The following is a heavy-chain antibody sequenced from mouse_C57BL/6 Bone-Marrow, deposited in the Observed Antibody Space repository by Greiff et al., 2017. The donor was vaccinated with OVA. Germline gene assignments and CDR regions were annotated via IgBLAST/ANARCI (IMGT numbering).Heavy chain of an antibody. CDR1: GFTFSSYT. J-gene: IGHJ2*01. CDR3: ARRRDYDRGVYYFDY. Sequence: EVKLQESGGGLVKPGGSLKLSCAASGFTFSSYTMSWVRQTPEKRLEWVATISGGGGNTYYPDSVKGRFTISRDNAKNTLYLQMSSLRSEDTALYYCARRRDYDRGVYYFDYWGQGTTLTVSS. D-gene: IGHD2-4*01. V-gene: IGHV5-9*01. CDR2: ISGGGGNT.